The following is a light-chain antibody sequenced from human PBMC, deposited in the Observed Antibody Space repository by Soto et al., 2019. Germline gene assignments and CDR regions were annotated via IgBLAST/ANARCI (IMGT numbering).Light chain of an antibody. CDR3: QQYGSSPRT. J-gene: IGKJ1*01. CDR1: QSVSSSY. CDR2: DAS. V-gene: IGKV3-20*01. Sequence: EIVWTQSPGTLSLSPGERANLSCRASQSVSSSYLAWYQQKPGQAPRLLIYDASSRATGIPDRFSGSGSGTDFTLTISRLEPEDFAVYYCQQYGSSPRTFGQGTKVEIK.